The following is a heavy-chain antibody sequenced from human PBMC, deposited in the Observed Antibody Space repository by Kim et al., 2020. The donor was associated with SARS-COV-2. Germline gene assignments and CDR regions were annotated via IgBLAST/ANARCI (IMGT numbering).Heavy chain of an antibody. Sequence: SETLSLTCAVYGGSFSGYYWSWIRQPPGKGLEWIGEINHSGSTNYNPSLKSRVTISVDTSKNQFSLKLSSVTAADTAVYYCARGYYGTDYWGQGTLVTVSS. D-gene: IGHD4-17*01. CDR3: ARGYYGTDY. V-gene: IGHV4-34*01. CDR1: GGSFSGYY. CDR2: INHSGST. J-gene: IGHJ4*02.